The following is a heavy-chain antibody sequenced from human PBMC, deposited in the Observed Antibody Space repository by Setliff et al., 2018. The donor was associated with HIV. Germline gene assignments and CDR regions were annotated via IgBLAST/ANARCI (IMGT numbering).Heavy chain of an antibody. Sequence: GGSLRLSRAVSGFTFSSHWMVWVRQAPGKGLEWVANINQDGSEKNYVDSVKGRFTISRDNAKNSLFLQMNSLRAEDTAVYYCARGQTSVTLQFDHWGQGTLVTVSS. J-gene: IGHJ4*02. CDR2: INQDGSEK. V-gene: IGHV3-7*01. CDR3: ARGQTSVTLQFDH. D-gene: IGHD4-17*01. CDR1: GFTFSSHW.